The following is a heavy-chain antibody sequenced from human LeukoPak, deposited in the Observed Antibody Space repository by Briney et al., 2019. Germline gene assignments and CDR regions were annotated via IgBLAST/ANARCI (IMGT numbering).Heavy chain of an antibody. CDR3: AREPRYSSGGMVDY. J-gene: IGHJ4*02. D-gene: IGHD6-19*01. CDR1: GGSISSGDYY. Sequence: SETLSLTCTVSGGSISSGDYYWRWLRQPPGKGLEWIGYIYYSGSTYYNPSLKSRVTISVDTYQNQFSLKLSSVTAADTAVYYCAREPRYSSGGMVDYWGQGTLVTVSS. V-gene: IGHV4-30-4*08. CDR2: IYYSGST.